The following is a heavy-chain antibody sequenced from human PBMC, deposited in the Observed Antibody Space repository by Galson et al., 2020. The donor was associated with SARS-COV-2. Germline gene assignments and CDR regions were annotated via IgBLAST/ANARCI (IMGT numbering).Heavy chain of an antibody. V-gene: IGHV3-11*01. J-gene: IGHJ4*02. CDR1: GFTFSDYY. CDR3: AREALSEITIFGVVIYRYFDY. CDR2: ISSSGSTI. Sequence: NSGGSLRPSCAASGFTFSDYYMSWIRQAPGKGLEWVSYISSSGSTIYYADSVKGRYTISRDNAKNSLYLQMNSLRAEDTAVYYCAREALSEITIFGVVIYRYFDYWGQGTLVTVSS. D-gene: IGHD3-3*01.